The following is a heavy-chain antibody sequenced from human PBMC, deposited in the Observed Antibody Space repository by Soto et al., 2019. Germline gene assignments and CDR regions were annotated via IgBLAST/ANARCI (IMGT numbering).Heavy chain of an antibody. J-gene: IGHJ4*02. Sequence: SETLSLTCAVYGGSFSGYYWSWIRQPPGKGLEWIGEINHSGSTNYNPSLKSRVTISVDTSKNQFSLKLSSVTAADTAVYYCARGGDVVVVESSTKLDYWGQGTLVTVSS. CDR1: GGSFSGYY. V-gene: IGHV4-34*01. CDR2: INHSGST. CDR3: ARGGDVVVVESSTKLDY. D-gene: IGHD2-15*01.